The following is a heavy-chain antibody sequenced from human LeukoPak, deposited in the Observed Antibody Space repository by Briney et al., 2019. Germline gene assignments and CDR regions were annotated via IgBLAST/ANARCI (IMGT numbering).Heavy chain of an antibody. Sequence: ASVKVSCKASGYTFTSYGISWVRQAPGQGLEWMGWISAYNGNTNYAQKLQGRVTMTTDTSTSTAYTELRSLRSDDTAVYYCARQPDIVVVPRENWFDPWGQGTLVTVSS. J-gene: IGHJ5*02. D-gene: IGHD2-2*01. CDR3: ARQPDIVVVPRENWFDP. V-gene: IGHV1-18*01. CDR2: ISAYNGNT. CDR1: GYTFTSYG.